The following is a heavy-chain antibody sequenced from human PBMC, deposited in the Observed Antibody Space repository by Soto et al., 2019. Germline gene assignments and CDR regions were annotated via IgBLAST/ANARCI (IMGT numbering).Heavy chain of an antibody. V-gene: IGHV3-30*19. CDR2: TSYDGTNK. Sequence: QVQLVASGGGVVQPGTSLRLSCVGSGFTFRSFVIHWVRQAPGRGLEWVALTSYDGTNKYFGDSVKGRFTISRDNSRNTVDLQMDSLRLEDTALYYCARWGTTGGLDVGGQGTLVSV. J-gene: IGHJ4*02. CDR1: GFTFRSFV. CDR3: ARWGTTGGLDV. D-gene: IGHD3-16*01.